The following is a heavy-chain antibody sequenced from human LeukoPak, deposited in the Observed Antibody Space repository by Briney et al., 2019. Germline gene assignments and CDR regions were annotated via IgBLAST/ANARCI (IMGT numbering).Heavy chain of an antibody. J-gene: IGHJ4*01. CDR3: AKHRDYYDT. V-gene: IGHV4-59*08. Sequence: SETLSLTFSIPGSSIINNFCASGRQPPGKGLEWIGYIYSSGSANYNPSLKSRVIISGDTSKNQISLRLTSVTAADTAMYFCAKHRDYYDTWGHGTLVTVSS. CDR1: GSSIINNF. D-gene: IGHD3-22*01. CDR2: IYSSGSA.